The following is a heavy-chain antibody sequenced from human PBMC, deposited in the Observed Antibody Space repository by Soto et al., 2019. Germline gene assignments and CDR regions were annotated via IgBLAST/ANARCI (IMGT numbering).Heavy chain of an antibody. Sequence: EVQLVESGGGLVQPGGSLRLSCAASGFTFSSYWMYWVRQAPGKGLVWVSRTNSDGSDTSYADSVKGRFTISRDNANITLYLQMNSLRAEDTAVYYCGRGRGWSLFDYWGQVALVTVSS. CDR2: TNSDGSDT. V-gene: IGHV3-74*01. D-gene: IGHD6-19*01. CDR1: GFTFSSYW. CDR3: GRGRGWSLFDY. J-gene: IGHJ4*02.